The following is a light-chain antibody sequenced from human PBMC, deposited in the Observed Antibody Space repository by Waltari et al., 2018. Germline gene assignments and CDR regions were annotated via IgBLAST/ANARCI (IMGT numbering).Light chain of an antibody. CDR1: SLRSYY. J-gene: IGLJ2*01. Sequence: SSELTQDPAVSVALGQTVRITCQGASLRSYYASWYQQRPGQAPILVLYGQDNRPSGIPDRFSGSTSGNTASLTITGAQAEDEADYYCLSRDTSSTRLFGGGTRLTV. CDR2: GQD. V-gene: IGLV3-19*01. CDR3: LSRDTSSTRL.